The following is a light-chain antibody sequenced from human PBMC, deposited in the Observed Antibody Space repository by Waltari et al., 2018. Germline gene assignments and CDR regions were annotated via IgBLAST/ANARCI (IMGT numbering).Light chain of an antibody. J-gene: IGKJ4*01. CDR2: DAS. CDR3: QQRSNWPLT. Sequence: EIVLTQSPATLSLSPGERATLSCRASQSVSRYLAWYQQKPAQAPRLLIYDASNRATGIPARFSGSGSGTDFTLTISSLEPEDFAVYDCQQRSNWPLTFGGGTKVEIK. V-gene: IGKV3-11*01. CDR1: QSVSRY.